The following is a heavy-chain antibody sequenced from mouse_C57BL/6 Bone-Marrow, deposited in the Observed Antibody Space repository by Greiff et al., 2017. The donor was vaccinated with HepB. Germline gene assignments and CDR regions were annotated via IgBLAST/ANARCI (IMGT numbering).Heavy chain of an antibody. CDR2: TFYSGIT. J-gene: IGHJ4*01. D-gene: IGHD1-1*01. CDR1: GFSINSDCY. V-gene: IGHV3-3*01. CDR3: ARASYYYDSSPYAMDY. Sequence: DVKLQESGPSLVRPSQTLSLTCTVTGFSINSDCYWIWIRQFPGNKLEYIGYTFYSGITYYNPSLESRTYITRDTSKNQFSLKLSSVTTEDTATYYCARASYYYDSSPYAMDYWGQGTSVTVSS.